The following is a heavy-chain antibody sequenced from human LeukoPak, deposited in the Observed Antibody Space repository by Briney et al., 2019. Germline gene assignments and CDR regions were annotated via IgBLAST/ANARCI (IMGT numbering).Heavy chain of an antibody. V-gene: IGHV1-69*06. CDR1: GGTFSSYA. Sequence: VASVKVSFTASGGTFSSYAISWVRQAPGQGLEWMGGIIPIFGTANYAQKFQGRVTITADKSTSTAYMELSSLRSEDTAVYYCARDSSTSNHFDYWGQGTLVTVSS. CDR2: IIPIFGTA. D-gene: IGHD2-2*01. CDR3: ARDSSTSNHFDY. J-gene: IGHJ4*02.